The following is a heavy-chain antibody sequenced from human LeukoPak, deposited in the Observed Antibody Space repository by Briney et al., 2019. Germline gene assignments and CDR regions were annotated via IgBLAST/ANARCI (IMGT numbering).Heavy chain of an antibody. Sequence: GGSLRLSCAASGFTFDDYGMSWVRHAPGEGLEWVSGINWNGGSTGYADSVKGRFTISRDNAKNSLYLQMNSLRAEDTALYHCARDLVVTAKNHAFDIWGQGTMVTVSS. J-gene: IGHJ3*02. V-gene: IGHV3-20*01. D-gene: IGHD2-21*02. CDR3: ARDLVVTAKNHAFDI. CDR2: INWNGGST. CDR1: GFTFDDYG.